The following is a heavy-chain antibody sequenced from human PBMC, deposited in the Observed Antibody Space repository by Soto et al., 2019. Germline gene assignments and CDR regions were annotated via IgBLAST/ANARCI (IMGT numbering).Heavy chain of an antibody. Sequence: GGSLRLSCAASGFTFGSYSMNCVRQAPGKGLEWVSYISSSSSTIYYADSVKGRFTISRDNAKNSLYLQMNSLRDEDTAVYYCARDRYCGGDCYSVPLDYWGQGTLVTVSS. V-gene: IGHV3-48*02. D-gene: IGHD2-21*02. CDR2: ISSSSSTI. CDR3: ARDRYCGGDCYSVPLDY. CDR1: GFTFGSYS. J-gene: IGHJ4*02.